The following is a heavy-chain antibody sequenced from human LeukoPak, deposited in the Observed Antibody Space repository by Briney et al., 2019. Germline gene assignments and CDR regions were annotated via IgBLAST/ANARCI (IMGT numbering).Heavy chain of an antibody. D-gene: IGHD2-15*01. CDR3: AKAPVTTCSGAYCYPFDY. V-gene: IGHV3-30*04. CDR1: GFTFSSYV. J-gene: IGHJ4*02. CDR2: ISYDGSNK. Sequence: SGGSLRLSCTASGFTFSSYVMHWVRQAPGKGLEWVAVISYDGSNKYYADSVKGRFTISRDSSKNTLYLQMNSLRAGDAAVYYCAKAPVTTCSGAYCYPFDYWSQGTLVTVSS.